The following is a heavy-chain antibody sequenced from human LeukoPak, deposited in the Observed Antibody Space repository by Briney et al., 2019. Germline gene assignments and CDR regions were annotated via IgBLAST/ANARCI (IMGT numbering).Heavy chain of an antibody. J-gene: IGHJ4*02. V-gene: IGHV3-7*03. Sequence: GGSLRLSCVVSGFTFSSYATSWVRQAPGKGLEWVANIKQDGSEKYYVDSVKGRFTISRDNAKNSLYLQMNTLRAEDTAVYYCARDKIVGATQFDYWGQGTLVTVSS. CDR1: GFTFSSYA. D-gene: IGHD1-26*01. CDR3: ARDKIVGATQFDY. CDR2: IKQDGSEK.